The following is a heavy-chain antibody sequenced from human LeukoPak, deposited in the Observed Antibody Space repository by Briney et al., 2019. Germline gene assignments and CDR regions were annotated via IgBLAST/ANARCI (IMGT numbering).Heavy chain of an antibody. J-gene: IGHJ4*02. V-gene: IGHV4-38-2*01. D-gene: IGHD1/OR15-1a*01. CDR1: DYSISSGYY. Sequence: PSETLSLTCAVSDYSISSGYYWGWLRPPPEKGLEWNGSIYHSRSTYYNPSLKSRVTISVDTSKNQFSLKLSSLTAADTAVYYCVSNATNSFDYWGQGTLVTVFS. CDR2: IYHSRST. CDR3: VSNATNSFDY.